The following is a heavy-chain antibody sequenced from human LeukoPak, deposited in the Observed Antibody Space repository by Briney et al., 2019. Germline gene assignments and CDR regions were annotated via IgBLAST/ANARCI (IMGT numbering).Heavy chain of an antibody. D-gene: IGHD1-26*01. CDR1: GYTLTELS. CDR3: ATGLGATPWADGYYFDY. J-gene: IGHJ4*02. V-gene: IGHV1-24*01. Sequence: RWASVEVSCKVSGYTLTELSMHWVRQAPGKGLEWMGGFDPEDGETIYAQKFQGRVTMTEDTSTDTAYMELSSLRSEDTAVYYCATGLGATPWADGYYFDYWGQGTLVTVSS. CDR2: FDPEDGET.